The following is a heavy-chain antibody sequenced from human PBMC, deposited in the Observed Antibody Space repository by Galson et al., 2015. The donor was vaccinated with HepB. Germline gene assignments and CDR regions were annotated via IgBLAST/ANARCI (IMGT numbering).Heavy chain of an antibody. J-gene: IGHJ6*02. V-gene: IGHV1-18*04. D-gene: IGHD2-2*01. CDR1: GYTFTSYG. CDR2: ISAYNGNT. Sequence: SVKVSCKASGYTFTSYGISWVRQAPGQGLEWMGWISAYNGNTNYAQKLQGRVTMTTDTSTSTAYMELRSLRSDDTAVYYCARSTDPVSDYYYGMDVWGQGTTVTVSS. CDR3: ARSTDPVSDYYYGMDV.